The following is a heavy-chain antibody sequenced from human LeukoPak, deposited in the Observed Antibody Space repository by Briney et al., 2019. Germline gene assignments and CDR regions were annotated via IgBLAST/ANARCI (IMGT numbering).Heavy chain of an antibody. J-gene: IGHJ4*02. CDR1: GFTFSSYA. CDR3: ARALAARVWDAYDY. CDR2: ISYDGSNK. V-gene: IGHV3-30*04. D-gene: IGHD3-16*01. Sequence: PGRSLRLSCAASGFTFSSYAMHWVRQAPGKGLEWVAVISYDGSNKYYADSVKGRFTISRDNSKNTLYLQMNSLRAEDTAVYYCARALAARVWDAYDYWGQGTLVTVSS.